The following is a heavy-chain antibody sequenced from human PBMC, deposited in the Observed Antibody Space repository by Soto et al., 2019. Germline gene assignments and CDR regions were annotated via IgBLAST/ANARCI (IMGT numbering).Heavy chain of an antibody. D-gene: IGHD3-16*01. J-gene: IGHJ4*01. V-gene: IGHV1-69*12. CDR3: ARGQTGGRWGYYFDY. CDR1: GGTFSSYA. Sequence: QVQLVQSGAEVKKPGSSVKVSCKASGGTFSSYAISWVRRAPGQGLEWMGGIVPIFGTADYAQKFQGRVTITADESTSTAYMELSSLRSEDTAVYYCARGQTGGRWGYYFDYWGHETLVTVSS. CDR2: IVPIFGTA.